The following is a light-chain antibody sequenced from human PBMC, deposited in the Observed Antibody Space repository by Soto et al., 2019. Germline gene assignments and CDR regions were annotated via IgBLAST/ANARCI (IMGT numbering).Light chain of an antibody. CDR2: EVS. CDR3: SSYTSSSTPYV. J-gene: IGLJ1*01. Sequence: QSALAQPASVSGSPGQTITISCTGTSSDVGGYNYVSWYQQPPGKAPKLMIYEVSNRPSGVSNRFSGSKSGNTASLTISGLQAEDEADYYCSSYTSSSTPYVFGTGTKVTV. CDR1: SSDVGGYNY. V-gene: IGLV2-14*01.